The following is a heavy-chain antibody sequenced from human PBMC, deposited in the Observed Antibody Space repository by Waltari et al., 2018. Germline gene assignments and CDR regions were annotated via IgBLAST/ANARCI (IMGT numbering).Heavy chain of an antibody. CDR1: GGTFSSYA. CDR2: IIPIFGTA. D-gene: IGHD3-3*01. V-gene: IGHV1-69*13. CDR3: AQSYDFWSGYYAFDY. Sequence: QVQLVQSGAEVKKPGSSVKVSCKASGGTFSSYAISWVRQAPGQGLEWMGRIIPIFGTANYAQKFQGRVTIPADKSTSTAYMELSSLRSEDTAVYYCAQSYDFWSGYYAFDYWGQGTLVTVSS. J-gene: IGHJ4*02.